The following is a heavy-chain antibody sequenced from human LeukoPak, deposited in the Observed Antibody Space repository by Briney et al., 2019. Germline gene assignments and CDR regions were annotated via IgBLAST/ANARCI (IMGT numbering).Heavy chain of an antibody. CDR2: IYYSGST. V-gene: IGHV4-39*01. Sequence: SETLSLTCTVSGGSISSSSYYWGWIRQPPGKGLEWIGSIYYSGSTYYNPSLKSRVTISVDTSKNQFSLKLSSVTAADTAVYYCARHDAVGSGWSPFDYWRQGTLVTVSS. CDR3: ARHDAVGSGWSPFDY. D-gene: IGHD6-19*01. J-gene: IGHJ4*02. CDR1: GGSISSSSYY.